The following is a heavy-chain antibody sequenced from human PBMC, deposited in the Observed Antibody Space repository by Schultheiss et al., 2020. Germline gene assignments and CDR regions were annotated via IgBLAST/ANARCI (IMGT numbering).Heavy chain of an antibody. Sequence: SETLSLTCTVSGGSISSYYWSWIRQPPGKGLEWIGYIYYSGSTNYNPSLKSRVTISVDTSKNQFSLKLSSVTAADTAVYYCARAGGSSSWYDYYYYGMDVWGQGTTVTVSS. CDR2: IYYSGST. CDR3: ARAGGSSSWYDYYYYGMDV. CDR1: GGSISSYY. V-gene: IGHV4-59*08. D-gene: IGHD6-13*01. J-gene: IGHJ6*02.